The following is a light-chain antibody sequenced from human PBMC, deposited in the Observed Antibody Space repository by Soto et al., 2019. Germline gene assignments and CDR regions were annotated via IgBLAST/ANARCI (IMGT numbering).Light chain of an antibody. V-gene: IGKV1-33*01. CDR1: QDITNY. Sequence: DIQMTQSPSSLSASDGDRVTIICQASQDITNYLNWYQQKPGKAPKLLIYDASNLETGVPSRFSGSGSGTHFSFTISSLQPEDIATYYCQQFDNVPFTFGQGTRLEMK. CDR3: QQFDNVPFT. J-gene: IGKJ5*01. CDR2: DAS.